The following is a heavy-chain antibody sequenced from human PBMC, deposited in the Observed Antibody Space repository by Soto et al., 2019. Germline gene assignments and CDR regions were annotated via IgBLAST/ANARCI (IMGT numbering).Heavy chain of an antibody. D-gene: IGHD2-8*01. V-gene: IGHV4-39*01. CDR2: SPHGGT. CDR3: ARHHFDDGVLMVYAPDY. CDR1: GGSINSSSDY. J-gene: IGHJ4*02. Sequence: SETLSLSCIVSGGSINSSSDYWGWIRQPPGKGLEWIGSSPHGGTFYDSTLKSRDNIFVDMSKNPTSLELTSVTAADTAIYFCARHHFDDGVLMVYAPDYWGQGIPVTVSS.